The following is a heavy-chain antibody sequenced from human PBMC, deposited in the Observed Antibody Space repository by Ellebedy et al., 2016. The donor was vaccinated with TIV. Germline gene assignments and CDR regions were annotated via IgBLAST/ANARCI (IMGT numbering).Heavy chain of an antibody. CDR1: GFSFRSYW. J-gene: IGHJ5*02. CDR3: ARRGSYGDYAVQINSWFDT. Sequence: PGGSLRLSCAASGFSFRSYWMSWVRQAPGKGLEWVANIYQDGSDQYYVDSVKGRCTISRDNANKSLFLQMSNLRVEDTAVYYCARRGSYGDYAVQINSWFDTWGRGTLVTVSS. CDR2: IYQDGSDQ. D-gene: IGHD4-17*01. V-gene: IGHV3-7*01.